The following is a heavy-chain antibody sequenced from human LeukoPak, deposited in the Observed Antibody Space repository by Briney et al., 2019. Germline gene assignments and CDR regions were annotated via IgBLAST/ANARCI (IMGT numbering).Heavy chain of an antibody. D-gene: IGHD4/OR15-4a*01. CDR2: ISGTNSYT. V-gene: IGHV3-11*03. Sequence: PGGSLRLSCAASGFTFSSYSMHWVRQAPGKGLEWVSYISGTNSYTNYADSVKGRFAISRDNAKKSLYLQMNSLRAEDTAVYYCAVFYYSAFFDYWGQGTLVTVSS. J-gene: IGHJ4*02. CDR1: GFTFSSYS. CDR3: AVFYYSAFFDY.